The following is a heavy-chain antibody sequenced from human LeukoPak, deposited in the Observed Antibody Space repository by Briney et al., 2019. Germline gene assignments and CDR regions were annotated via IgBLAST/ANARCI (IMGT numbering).Heavy chain of an antibody. Sequence: SGGSLRLSCAASGFTFDDYGMSWARQAPGKGLEWVSGINWNGGSTGYADSVKGRFTISRDNAKNSLYLQMNSLRAEDTALYYCATDLRGRGPNPLSSRIDYWGQGTLVTVSS. CDR2: INWNGGST. D-gene: IGHD2/OR15-2a*01. J-gene: IGHJ4*02. CDR3: ATDLRGRGPNPLSSRIDY. V-gene: IGHV3-20*04. CDR1: GFTFDDYG.